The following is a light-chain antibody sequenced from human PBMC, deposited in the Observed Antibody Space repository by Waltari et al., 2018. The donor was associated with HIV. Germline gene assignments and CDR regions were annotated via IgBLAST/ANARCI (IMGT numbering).Light chain of an antibody. Sequence: QSVLTQPPSASGTPGQRVTVSCSGSRSNLGSHYVYWYQQLPGTAPKLLIYRNYQRPSGVPDRFSGSKSGTSASLAISGLRSEDEADYYCAAWDGSLSNYVFGTGTKVTVL. J-gene: IGLJ1*01. V-gene: IGLV1-47*01. CDR1: RSNLGSHY. CDR2: RNY. CDR3: AAWDGSLSNYV.